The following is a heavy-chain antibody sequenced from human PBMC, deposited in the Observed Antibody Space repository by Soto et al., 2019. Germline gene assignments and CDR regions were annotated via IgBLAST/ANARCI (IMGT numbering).Heavy chain of an antibody. CDR2: ISYDGSNK. V-gene: IGHV3-30-3*01. CDR1: GFTFSSYA. D-gene: IGHD1-26*01. J-gene: IGHJ4*02. CDR3: ARGGELLFNY. Sequence: QVQLVESGGGVVQPGRPLRLSCAASGFTFSSYAMHWVRQAPGKGLEWVAVISYDGSNKYYADSVKGRFTISRDNSKNTLYLQMNSLRAEDTAVYYCARGGELLFNYWGQGTLVTVSS.